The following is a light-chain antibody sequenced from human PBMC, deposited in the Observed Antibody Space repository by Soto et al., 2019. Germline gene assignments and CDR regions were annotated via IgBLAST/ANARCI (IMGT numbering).Light chain of an antibody. CDR3: QQYNGESWT. J-gene: IGKJ1*01. Sequence: DIQMTQSPSTLSASVGDRVTITCRASQRISRWLAWYQQKPGKVPKLLIYEASTLQSGVPSRFSGSGSGTEFTLTISSLQPDDCASYYCQQYNGESWTFGQGTEVEIK. CDR2: EAS. V-gene: IGKV1-5*03. CDR1: QRISRW.